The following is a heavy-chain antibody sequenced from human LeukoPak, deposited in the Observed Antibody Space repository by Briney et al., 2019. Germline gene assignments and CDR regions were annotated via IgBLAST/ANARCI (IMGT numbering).Heavy chain of an antibody. D-gene: IGHD3-3*01. Sequence: SETLSLTCKVSGGSMSSHYWSWIRQPPGKGLEWIGDIYYSGSTNYNPSLNSRVTISLDTSKNQFSLNLRSVTAADTAVYYCARDGRSGYSTLGYWGQGTLVTVSS. CDR2: IYYSGST. CDR3: ARDGRSGYSTLGY. CDR1: GGSMSSHY. J-gene: IGHJ4*02. V-gene: IGHV4-59*11.